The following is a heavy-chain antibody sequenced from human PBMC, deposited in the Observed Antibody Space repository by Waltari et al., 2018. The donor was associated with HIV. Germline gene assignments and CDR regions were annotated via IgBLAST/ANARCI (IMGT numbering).Heavy chain of an antibody. CDR2: SSWNGGSI. J-gene: IGHJ4*02. Sequence: EVQLVESGGRLVHPGRSLRLSCSTSDFTFDQYAMHCVRQAPGKGQEGVSGSSWNGGSIGYVDSVKGRFTISRDNAKNRLYLQMNSLRVEDTALYYCAKDPGPTTVTTFVDSWGQGTLVTVSS. D-gene: IGHD4-17*01. CDR3: AKDPGPTTVTTFVDS. CDR1: DFTFDQYA. V-gene: IGHV3-9*01.